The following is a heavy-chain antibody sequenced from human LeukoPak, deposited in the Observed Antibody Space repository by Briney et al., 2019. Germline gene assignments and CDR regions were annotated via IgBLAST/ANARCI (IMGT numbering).Heavy chain of an antibody. CDR3: ARRLTQYDCFDP. CDR1: GDSVSSNSVT. D-gene: IGHD2-2*01. J-gene: IGHJ5*02. Sequence: SQTLSLTCAISGDSVSSNSVTWNWIRQSPSRGLEWLGRTYYRSTWYNDYAVSVRGRITVNPDTPKNQFSLHLNSVTPEDTAVYYCARRLTQYDCFDPWGQGILVTVSS. CDR2: TYYRSTWYN. V-gene: IGHV6-1*01.